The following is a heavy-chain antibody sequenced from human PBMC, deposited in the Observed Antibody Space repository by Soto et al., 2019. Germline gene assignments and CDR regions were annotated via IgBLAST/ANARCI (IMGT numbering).Heavy chain of an antibody. V-gene: IGHV3-30*03. D-gene: IGHD6-13*01. CDR2: ISYDGSDK. CDR1: GFTFSSYG. J-gene: IGHJ4*02. CDR3: GAGQYFSDY. Sequence: QVQLVESGGGVVQPGRSLRLSCAASGFTFSSYGMHWVRQAPGKGLEWVALISYDGSDKYYADSVKGRFTISRDNSKNTLYLQMNSLRVEDTAVYYCGAGQYFSDYWGQGTLVTVCS.